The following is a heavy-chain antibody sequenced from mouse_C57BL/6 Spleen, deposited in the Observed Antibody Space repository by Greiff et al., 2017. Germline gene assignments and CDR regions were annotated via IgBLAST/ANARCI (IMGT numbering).Heavy chain of an antibody. J-gene: IGHJ2*01. D-gene: IGHD4-1*01. CDR2: ISSGSSTI. Sequence: KVVEWVAYISSGSSTIYYADTVKGRFTISRDNAKNTLFLQMTSLRSEDTAMYYCAKTNWAPYYFDYWGQGTTLTVSS. V-gene: IGHV5-17*01. CDR3: AKTNWAPYYFDY.